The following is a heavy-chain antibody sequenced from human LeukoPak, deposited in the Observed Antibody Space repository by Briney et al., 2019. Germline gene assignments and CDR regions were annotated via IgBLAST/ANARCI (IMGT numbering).Heavy chain of an antibody. CDR3: AREEKMEEGYYYYMDV. D-gene: IGHD5-24*01. Sequence: GGSLRLSCAASGFTFSTSGMNWVRQAPGKGLEWVSYIISSSNTIYYADSVKGRFTISRDNSKNSLYLQMNSLKAEDTAVYYCAREEKMEEGYYYYMDVWGKRTTVTVSS. CDR2: IISSSNTI. J-gene: IGHJ6*03. CDR1: GFTFSTSG. V-gene: IGHV3-48*04.